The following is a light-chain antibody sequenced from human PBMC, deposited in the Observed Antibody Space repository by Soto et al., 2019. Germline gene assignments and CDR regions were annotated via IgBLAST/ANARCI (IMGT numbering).Light chain of an antibody. J-gene: IGLJ3*02. CDR2: EVN. CDR1: NSNIGSNT. Sequence: QSVLTQPPSASGTPGQRVTISCSGSNSNIGSNTVNWYRQHPGKAPKLMIYEVNNRPSGVSDRFSGSKSGNSASLTISGLQAEDEADYYCSSYTRSNTWVFGGGTKLTVL. V-gene: IGLV1-44*01. CDR3: SSYTRSNTWV.